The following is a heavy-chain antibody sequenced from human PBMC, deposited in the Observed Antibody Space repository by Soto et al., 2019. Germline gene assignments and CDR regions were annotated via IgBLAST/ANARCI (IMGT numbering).Heavy chain of an antibody. J-gene: IGHJ6*03. Sequence: GTSVKVSCKASGGTFSSYTISWVRQAPGQGLEWMGRIIPILGIANYAQKFQGRVTITADKSTSTAYMELSSLRSEDTAVYYCARDGGIMITFGGVIDPYYYYYMDVWGKGTTVTVSS. CDR1: GGTFSSYT. CDR2: IIPILGIA. V-gene: IGHV1-69*04. CDR3: ARDGGIMITFGGVIDPYYYYYMDV. D-gene: IGHD3-16*02.